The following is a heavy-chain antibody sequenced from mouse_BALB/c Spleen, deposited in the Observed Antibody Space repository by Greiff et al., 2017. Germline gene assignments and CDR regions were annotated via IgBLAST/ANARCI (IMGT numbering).Heavy chain of an antibody. CDR3: ARSGDYENYFDY. V-gene: IGHV5-17*02. CDR1: GFTFSSFG. J-gene: IGHJ2*01. D-gene: IGHD2-4*01. Sequence: EVKLMESGGGLVQPGGSRKLSCAASGFTFSSFGMHWVRQAPEKGLEWVAYISSGSSTIYYADTVKGRFTISRDNPKNTLFLQMTSLRSEDTAMYYCARSGDYENYFDYWGQGTTLTVSA. CDR2: ISSGSSTI.